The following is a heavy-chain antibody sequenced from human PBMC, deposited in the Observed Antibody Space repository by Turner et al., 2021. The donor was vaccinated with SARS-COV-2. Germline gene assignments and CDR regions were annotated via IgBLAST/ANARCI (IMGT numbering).Heavy chain of an antibody. D-gene: IGHD6-19*01. V-gene: IGHV3-23*01. CDR2: ISIGSVYI. CDR1: GLTFSNSA. J-gene: IGHJ4*02. CDR3: AKGGAAVAYSFDS. Sequence: EVQLLGSGVGLVQPGGSLRLSCRAPGLTFSNSAMSWVRQAPGKGLEWVSVISIGSVYIFYADSVKGRFTISRDNSKNTLYLQMNSLRAEDTAVYYCAKGGAAVAYSFDSWGQGSLVTVSS.